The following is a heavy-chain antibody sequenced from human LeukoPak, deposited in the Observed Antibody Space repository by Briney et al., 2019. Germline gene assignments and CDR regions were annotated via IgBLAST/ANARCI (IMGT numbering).Heavy chain of an antibody. CDR2: INSDRSST. CDR1: GLTFSSYW. J-gene: IGHJ4*02. V-gene: IGHV3-74*01. Sequence: PGGSLRLSCAASGLTFSSYWMHWVRQAPGKGLVWVSRINSDRSSTSYADSVKGRFTISRDNAKNTLYLQMNSLRAEDTAVYYCARDLWGYCSGGSCYSGFASDYWGQGTLVTVSS. D-gene: IGHD2-15*01. CDR3: ARDLWGYCSGGSCYSGFASDY.